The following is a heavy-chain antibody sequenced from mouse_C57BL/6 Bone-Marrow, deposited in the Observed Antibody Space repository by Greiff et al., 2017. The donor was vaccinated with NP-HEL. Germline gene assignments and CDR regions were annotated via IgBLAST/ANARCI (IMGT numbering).Heavy chain of an antibody. J-gene: IGHJ3*01. CDR3: ASHSNWQAWFAY. CDR2: INPSSGYT. CDR1: GYTLTSYW. Sequence: VQLQQSGAELAKPGASVKLSCKASGYTLTSYWMHWVKQRPGQGLEWIGYINPSSGYTKYNQKFKDKATLTADKSSSTAYLQLSSLTYEDSAVYYCASHSNWQAWFAYWGQGTLVTVSA. V-gene: IGHV1-7*01. D-gene: IGHD2-5*01.